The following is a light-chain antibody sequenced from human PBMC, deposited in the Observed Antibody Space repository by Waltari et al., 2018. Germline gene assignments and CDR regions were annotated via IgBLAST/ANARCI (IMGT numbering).Light chain of an antibody. CDR1: QSVLSSSNNKNY. J-gene: IGKJ4*01. V-gene: IGKV4-1*01. CDR3: QQYYSAPLT. CDR2: WAS. Sequence: DIVMTQSPDSLAVSLGERATINCKSSQSVLSSSNNKNYLVWYQQKPGQPPKLPLYWASTREFGVPDRFSGSGSGTDFTLTISSLQAEDVAVYYCQQYYSAPLTFGGGTKVEIK.